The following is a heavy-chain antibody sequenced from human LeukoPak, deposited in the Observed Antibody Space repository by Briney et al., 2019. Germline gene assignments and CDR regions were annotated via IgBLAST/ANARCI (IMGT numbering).Heavy chain of an antibody. CDR3: AHRSWDYLGSGSYDSCLDH. J-gene: IGHJ5*02. CDR1: GFSLPTRGVG. V-gene: IGHV2-5*02. CDR2: IYWDDDE. Sequence: ESGPPLVQPTQTLTLTCTFSGFSLPTRGVGVGWVRQPPGKALEWLTVIYWDDDERYSPSLRSRLTITKDTSNNQMVLPMPIMHPVDTATYYGAHRSWDYLGSGSYDSCLDHWGQGTLVTVSS. D-gene: IGHD3-10*01.